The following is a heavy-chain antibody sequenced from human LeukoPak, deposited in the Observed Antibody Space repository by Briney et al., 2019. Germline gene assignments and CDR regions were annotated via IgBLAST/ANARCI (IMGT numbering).Heavy chain of an antibody. CDR3: ARDMVVTGPGISYYFDY. CDR1: GFTSSDNF. V-gene: IGHV3-11*04. Sequence: KPGGSLRLSCAASGFTSSDNFMSWIRQAPGKGLEWVSYISKSDSTTYYADTVKGRFTISRDSAKNTLYLQMNSLRAEDTAVYYCARDMVVTGPGISYYFDYWGQGTLVTVSS. D-gene: IGHD2-21*02. J-gene: IGHJ4*02. CDR2: ISKSDSTT.